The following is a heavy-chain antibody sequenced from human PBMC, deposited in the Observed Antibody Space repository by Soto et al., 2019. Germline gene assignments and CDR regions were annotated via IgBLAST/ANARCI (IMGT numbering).Heavy chain of an antibody. D-gene: IGHD5-18*01. V-gene: IGHV3-23*01. CDR1: GFTFSTYA. Sequence: GGSLRLSCAASGFTFSTYAMSWVRQAPGKGQEWVSSISGSGGSTYYADSLKGRFTISRDNSKSTLYLQMNSLRAEDTAAYYCAKVGGYNYDYQFDYWGHGTLVTVSS. CDR3: AKVGGYNYDYQFDY. CDR2: ISGSGGST. J-gene: IGHJ4*01.